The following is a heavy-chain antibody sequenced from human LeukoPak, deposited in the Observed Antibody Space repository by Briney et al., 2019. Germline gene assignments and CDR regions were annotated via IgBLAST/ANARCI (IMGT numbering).Heavy chain of an antibody. Sequence: GESLKISCKGSEYIFTNYWIGWVRQMPGKGLEWMGIIYLGDSDTRYSPSFQGQVTISADKSISTAYLQWSSLKASDTGMYFCARRGSFGQLAAFDYWGQGILVAVSS. D-gene: IGHD3-10*01. J-gene: IGHJ4*02. V-gene: IGHV5-51*01. CDR2: IYLGDSDT. CDR1: EYIFTNYW. CDR3: ARRGSFGQLAAFDY.